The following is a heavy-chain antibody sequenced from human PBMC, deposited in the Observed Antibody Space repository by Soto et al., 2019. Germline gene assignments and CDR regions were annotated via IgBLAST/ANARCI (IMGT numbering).Heavy chain of an antibody. CDR1: GFSLSTSGVG. D-gene: IGHD4-17*01. Sequence: SGPTLVNPTQTLTLTCTFSGFSLSTSGVGVGWIRQPPGKALEWLALIYWDDDKRYSPSLKSRLTITKDTSKNQVVLTMTNMDPVDTATYYCALSNEHNEYGDYSFDYWGQGTLVTVS. V-gene: IGHV2-5*02. CDR3: ALSNEHNEYGDYSFDY. CDR2: IYWDDDK. J-gene: IGHJ4*02.